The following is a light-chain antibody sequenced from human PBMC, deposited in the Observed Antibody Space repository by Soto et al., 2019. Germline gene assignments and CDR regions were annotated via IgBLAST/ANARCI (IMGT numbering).Light chain of an antibody. Sequence: EILLTQSPATLPVSPGEIATLSFRASQSVGSNLAWFQQKPGQAPRLLIYGSSTRATGVPARFSGSGSGADFTLTISNLQSEDFAVYYCQQYTNWPPITFGQGTRLEIK. CDR3: QQYTNWPPIT. J-gene: IGKJ5*01. CDR2: GSS. CDR1: QSVGSN. V-gene: IGKV3-15*01.